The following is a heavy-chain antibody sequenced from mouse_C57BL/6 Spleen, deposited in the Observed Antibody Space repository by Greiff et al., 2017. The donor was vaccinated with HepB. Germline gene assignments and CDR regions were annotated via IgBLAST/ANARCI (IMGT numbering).Heavy chain of an antibody. J-gene: IGHJ2*01. D-gene: IGHD2-4*01. Sequence: VQLQQSGPGLVKPSQSLSLTCSVTGYSITSGYYWNWIRQFPGNKLEWMGYISYDGSNNYNPSLKNRISITRDTSKNQFFLKLNSVTTEDTATYYCARDGGYDYDESYFDYWGQGTTLTVSS. CDR2: ISYDGSN. V-gene: IGHV3-6*01. CDR3: ARDGGYDYDESYFDY. CDR1: GYSITSGYY.